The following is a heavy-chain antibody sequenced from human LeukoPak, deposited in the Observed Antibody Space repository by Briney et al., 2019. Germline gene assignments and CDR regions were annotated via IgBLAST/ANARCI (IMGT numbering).Heavy chain of an antibody. CDR2: SRNKDNKYTT. V-gene: IGHV3-72*01. CDR1: GFAFSAHY. Sequence: GGSLRLSCAASGFAFSAHYMDWVRQTPGKGLEWVCRSRNKDNKYTTEYAASVKGRFTISRDESKNSLHLQMNSLTTEDTAVYYCARVAPYCGGDCYSRYFDYWGQGTLVTVSS. D-gene: IGHD2-21*01. J-gene: IGHJ4*02. CDR3: ARVAPYCGGDCYSRYFDY.